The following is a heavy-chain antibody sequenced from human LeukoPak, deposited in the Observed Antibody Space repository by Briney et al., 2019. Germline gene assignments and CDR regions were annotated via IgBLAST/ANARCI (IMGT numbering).Heavy chain of an antibody. D-gene: IGHD2-2*01. V-gene: IGHV4-59*01. J-gene: IGHJ6*02. Sequence: SETLSLTCTVSGGSISSYYWSWIRQPPGKGLEWIGYIYYSGSTNYNPSLKSRVTISVDTSKNQFSLKLSSVTAADTAVYYCARGGGRRYCSSTSFPSYYYYGMDVWGQGTTVTVSS. CDR1: GGSISSYY. CDR3: ARGGGRRYCSSTSFPSYYYYGMDV. CDR2: IYYSGST.